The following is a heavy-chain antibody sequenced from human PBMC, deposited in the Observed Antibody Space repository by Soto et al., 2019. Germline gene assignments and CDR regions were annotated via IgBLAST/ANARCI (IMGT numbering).Heavy chain of an antibody. J-gene: IGHJ5*02. CDR2: ISAYNGNT. Sequence: QVQLVQSGAEVKKPGASVKVSCKASGYTFTSYGISWVRQAPGQGLEWLGWISAYNGNTNYAQKLKGIATMTTDTSTSTAYMELRSLRSDDTAVYYCARGIVVVPADLPNWFDPWGQGTLVTVSS. CDR3: ARGIVVVPADLPNWFDP. V-gene: IGHV1-18*01. CDR1: GYTFTSYG. D-gene: IGHD2-2*01.